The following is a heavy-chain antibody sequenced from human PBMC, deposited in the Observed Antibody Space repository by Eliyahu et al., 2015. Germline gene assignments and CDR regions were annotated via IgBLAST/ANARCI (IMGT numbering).Heavy chain of an antibody. CDR2: ISSSGSTI. V-gene: IGHV3-48*03. CDR3: ARGGFSSPPDYYYYXGMDV. J-gene: IGHJ6*02. D-gene: IGHD6-13*01. Sequence: EVQLVESGGGXVQPGGXLRLXCAASGXTFSSXEMTWVRQAPGKGLXWVSYISSSGSTIYYADSVKGRFTISRDNAKNSLYLQMNSLRAEDTAVYYCARGGFSSPPDYYYYXGMDVWGQGTTVTVSS. CDR1: GXTFSSXE.